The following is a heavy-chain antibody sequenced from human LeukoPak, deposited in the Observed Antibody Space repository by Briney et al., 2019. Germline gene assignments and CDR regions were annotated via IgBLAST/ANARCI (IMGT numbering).Heavy chain of an antibody. CDR3: ARAVSSDWYYFDY. CDR2: INWIGSST. J-gene: IGHJ4*02. CDR1: GFTFGDYG. D-gene: IGHD6-13*01. V-gene: IGHV3-20*04. Sequence: GGSLRLSCAASGFTFGDYGMSWVRQAPGKGLEWVSGINWIGSSTGYADPVKGRFTIFRDNAKNSLYLQVNSLRVEDTALYYCARAVSSDWYYFDYWGQGTLVTVSS.